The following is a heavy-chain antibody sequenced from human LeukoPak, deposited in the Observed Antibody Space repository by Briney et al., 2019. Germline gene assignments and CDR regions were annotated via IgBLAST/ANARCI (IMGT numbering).Heavy chain of an antibody. CDR1: GYSLTAYY. Sequence: ASVKVSCKASGYSLTAYYIYWVRQAPGQGLEWMGRINPNSGGTDYAQNFQGRVTMTRDTSISTAYMELSRLRSDDTAVYYCARGYCSGGTCYLVENWLDPWGQGTLVTVSS. CDR2: INPNSGGT. CDR3: ARGYCSGGTCYLVENWLDP. V-gene: IGHV1-2*06. D-gene: IGHD2-15*01. J-gene: IGHJ5*02.